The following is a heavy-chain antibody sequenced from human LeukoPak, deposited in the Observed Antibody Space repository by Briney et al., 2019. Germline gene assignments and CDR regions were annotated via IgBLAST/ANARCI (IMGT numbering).Heavy chain of an antibody. D-gene: IGHD2-15*01. V-gene: IGHV4-39*01. CDR2: VCYSGTT. CDR3: ASQGGCSGGSCFSRIDS. J-gene: IGHJ4*02. CDR1: GGSISSSSYY. Sequence: PSETLSLTCSVSGGSISSSSYYWGWIRQPPGKGLEWIGSVCYSGTTYYNPSLNSRVTISVDTSKNQFSLKLSSVTAADTAVYYCASQGGCSGGSCFSRIDSWGQGTLVTVSS.